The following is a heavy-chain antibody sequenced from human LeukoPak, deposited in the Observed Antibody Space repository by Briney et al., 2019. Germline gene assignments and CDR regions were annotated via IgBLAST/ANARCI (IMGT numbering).Heavy chain of an antibody. CDR2: ISGSGGST. CDR1: GFTFSSYA. D-gene: IGHD4-17*01. J-gene: IGHJ4*02. V-gene: IGHV3-23*01. CDR3: AKLIDYDFDY. Sequence: PGGSLRLSCAASGFTFSSYAMSWVRQASGKGLEWVSAISGSGGSTYYADSVKGRFTISRDNSKDTLYLQMNSLRAEDTAVYYCAKLIDYDFDYWGQGTLVTVSS.